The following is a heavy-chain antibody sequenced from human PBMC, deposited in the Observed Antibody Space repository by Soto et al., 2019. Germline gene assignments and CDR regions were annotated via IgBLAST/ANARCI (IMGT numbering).Heavy chain of an antibody. CDR2: IRNTGGAA. D-gene: IGHD3-9*01. V-gene: IGHV4-4*02. J-gene: IGHJ4*02. Sequence: QVQLQESGPGLVTPSGTLSLTCAVSSGSIFSSNWWSWVRQPPGKGLEWIGEIRNTGGAANYNPSLRSRVIISVDTSKNESSLKLSSVTAADTDVYYCASPLGMTGTRGFDHWGLGTLVTVSS. CDR3: ASPLGMTGTRGFDH. CDR1: SGSIFSSNW.